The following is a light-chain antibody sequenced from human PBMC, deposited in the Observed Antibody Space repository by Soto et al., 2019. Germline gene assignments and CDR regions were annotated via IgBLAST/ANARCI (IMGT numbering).Light chain of an antibody. CDR2: GAS. Sequence: EIVLTQSPGILSLSPGERATLACRASQSISSDHLAWYQQRPGQSPRLLIYGASSRTTGVPERFSGSGSGTDFTLPISSRDPKDFAVYYCHHYRSAPFPFGPGTKVD. CDR1: QSISSDH. CDR3: HHYRSAPFP. J-gene: IGKJ3*01. V-gene: IGKV3-20*01.